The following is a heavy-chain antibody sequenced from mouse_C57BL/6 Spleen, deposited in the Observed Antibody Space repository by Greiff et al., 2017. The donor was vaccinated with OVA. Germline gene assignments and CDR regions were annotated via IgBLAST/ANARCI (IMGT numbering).Heavy chain of an antibody. CDR3: ARKNYYYGSSYWYFDV. Sequence: VQLQQPGAELVMPGASVKLSCKASGYTFTSYWMHWVKQRPGQGLEWIGEIDPSDSYTNYNQKFKGKYTLTVDKSSSTAYMQLSSLTSEDSAVYYCARKNYYYGSSYWYFDVWGTGTTVTVSS. J-gene: IGHJ1*03. D-gene: IGHD1-1*01. CDR1: GYTFTSYW. V-gene: IGHV1-69*01. CDR2: IDPSDSYT.